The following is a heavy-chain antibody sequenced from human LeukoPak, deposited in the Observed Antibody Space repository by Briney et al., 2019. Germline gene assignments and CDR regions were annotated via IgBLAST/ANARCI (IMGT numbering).Heavy chain of an antibody. Sequence: PGESLRLSCAASGFPFSTYSMNWVRQAPGKGLEWVSSITSSSDSKYYADSIKGRLTISRDNARNSLHLQMNSLRAEDTAVYYCAREIMGGTFDYWGQGALVTVSS. J-gene: IGHJ4*02. D-gene: IGHD1-26*01. V-gene: IGHV3-21*01. CDR3: AREIMGGTFDY. CDR1: GFPFSTYS. CDR2: ITSSSDSK.